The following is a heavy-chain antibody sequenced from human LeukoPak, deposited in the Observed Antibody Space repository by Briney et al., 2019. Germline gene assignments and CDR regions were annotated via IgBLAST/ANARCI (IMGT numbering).Heavy chain of an antibody. J-gene: IGHJ4*02. CDR2: IIPILGIA. CDR1: GGTFSSYA. Sequence: SVNVSCKASGGTFSSYAISWVRQAPGQGLEWMGRIIPILGIANYAQKFQGRVTITADKSTSTAYMELSSLRSEDTAVYYCAREARRIQLWFDYWGQGTLVTVSS. CDR3: AREARRIQLWFDY. V-gene: IGHV1-69*04. D-gene: IGHD5-18*01.